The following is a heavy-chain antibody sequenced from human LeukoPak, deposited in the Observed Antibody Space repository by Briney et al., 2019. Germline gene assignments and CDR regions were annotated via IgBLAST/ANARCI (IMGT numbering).Heavy chain of an antibody. CDR2: IGIAGDT. J-gene: IGHJ4*02. D-gene: IGHD6-19*01. Sequence: PGGSLRLSCAASGFTFSNHDMHWVRQATGKGLEWVSVIGIAGDTYYPGSVKDRFTISREDAKNSLYLQMNSLRAGDTAVYYCARAVAGTFFDYWGQGTLVTVSS. CDR3: ARAVAGTFFDY. V-gene: IGHV3-13*01. CDR1: GFTFSNHD.